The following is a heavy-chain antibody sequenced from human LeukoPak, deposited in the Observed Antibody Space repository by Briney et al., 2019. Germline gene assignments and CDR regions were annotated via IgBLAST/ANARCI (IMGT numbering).Heavy chain of an antibody. V-gene: IGHV4-4*02. CDR1: GGSISSSNW. Sequence: SETLSLTCAVSGGSISSSNWWSWVRQPPGKGLEWIGEIYHSGSTNYNPSLKSRVAISVDKSKNQFSLKLSSVTAADTAVYYCASLGRYDAFDIWGQGTMVTVSS. J-gene: IGHJ3*02. D-gene: IGHD4-17*01. CDR3: ASLGRYDAFDI. CDR2: IYHSGST.